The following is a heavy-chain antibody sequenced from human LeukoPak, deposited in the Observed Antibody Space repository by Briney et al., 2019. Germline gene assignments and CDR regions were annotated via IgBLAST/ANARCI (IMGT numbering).Heavy chain of an antibody. V-gene: IGHV4-39*01. D-gene: IGHD1-26*01. CDR3: ASPGFIVGATVDY. CDR1: GGSISSYY. Sequence: SETLSLTCTVSGGSISSYYWGWIRQPPGKGLEWIGSIYYSGSTYYNPSLKSRVTISVDTSKNQFSLKLSSVTAADTAVYYCASPGFIVGATVDYWGQGTLVTVSS. CDR2: IYYSGST. J-gene: IGHJ4*02.